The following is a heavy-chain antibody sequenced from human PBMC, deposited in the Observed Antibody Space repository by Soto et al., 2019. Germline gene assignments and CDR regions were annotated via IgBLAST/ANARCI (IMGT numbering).Heavy chain of an antibody. CDR3: ARGEGYDYVWGSYRYVNAFDI. V-gene: IGHV4-4*02. Sequence: CAVAEGNIISSNGWSWVRKPPGKGLEWIGEIYHSGSTNYNPSLKSRVTISVDKSKNQFSLKLSSVTAADTAVYYCARGEGYDYVWGSYRYVNAFDIWGQGTMVTVSS. CDR2: IYHSGST. CDR1: EGNIISSNG. J-gene: IGHJ3*02. D-gene: IGHD3-16*02.